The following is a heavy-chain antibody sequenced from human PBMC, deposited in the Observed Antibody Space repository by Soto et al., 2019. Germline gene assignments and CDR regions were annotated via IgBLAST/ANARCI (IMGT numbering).Heavy chain of an antibody. V-gene: IGHV1-69*06. Sequence: SVKVSCKSSGGTFSSYAISWVRQAPGQGLEWMGGIIPIFGTANYAQKFQGRVTITADKSTSTAYMELSSLRSEDTAVYYCARVSIEMATIWDFEISGQGTMVTV. CDR1: GGTFSSYA. CDR2: IIPIFGTA. CDR3: ARVSIEMATIWDFEI. D-gene: IGHD5-12*01. J-gene: IGHJ3*02.